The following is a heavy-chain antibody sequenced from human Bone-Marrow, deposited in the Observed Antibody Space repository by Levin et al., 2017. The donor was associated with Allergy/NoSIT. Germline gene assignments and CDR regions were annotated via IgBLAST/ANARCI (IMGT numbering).Heavy chain of an antibody. D-gene: IGHD6-13*01. Sequence: VASVKVSCKASRYTFASYGISWVRQAPGQGLEWLGWISINNGKTNYAQKFQGRVTMTTQKSTSAAYMELRNLMPDDSAVYFCARHGMRSGGIAAAGIDYYYLGMDLWGQGTTVTVSS. CDR3: ARHGMRSGGIAAAGIDYYYLGMDL. J-gene: IGHJ6*02. CDR1: RYTFASYG. V-gene: IGHV1-18*01. CDR2: ISINNGKT.